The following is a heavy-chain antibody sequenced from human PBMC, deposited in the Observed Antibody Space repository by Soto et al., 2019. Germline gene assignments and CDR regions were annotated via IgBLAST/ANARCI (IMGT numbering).Heavy chain of an antibody. Sequence: GESLKISCKGSGYSFTNYWIGWVRQMPGKDLEWIGIIYPEDSETRYSPSFQGLVTISVDKSISTAYLQWNSLQASDTAMYYYARGYCSGGSCYPGDFDYWGQGTLVTVSS. J-gene: IGHJ4*02. CDR1: GYSFTNYW. CDR2: IYPEDSET. CDR3: ARGYCSGGSCYPGDFDY. V-gene: IGHV5-51*01. D-gene: IGHD2-15*01.